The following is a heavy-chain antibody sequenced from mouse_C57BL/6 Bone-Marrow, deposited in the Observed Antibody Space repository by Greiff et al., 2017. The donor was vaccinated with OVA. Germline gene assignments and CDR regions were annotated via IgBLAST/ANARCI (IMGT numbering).Heavy chain of an antibody. CDR1: GFTFSSYA. V-gene: IGHV5-4*01. CDR2: ISDGGSYT. D-gene: IGHD4-1*01. Sequence: EVQGVESGGGLVKPGGSLKLSCAASGFTFSSYAMSWVRQTPEKRLEWVATISDGGSYTYYPDNVKGRFTISRDNAKNNLYLQMSHLKSEDTAMYYCARHYLGRGYWGQGTTLTVSS. CDR3: ARHYLGRGY. J-gene: IGHJ2*01.